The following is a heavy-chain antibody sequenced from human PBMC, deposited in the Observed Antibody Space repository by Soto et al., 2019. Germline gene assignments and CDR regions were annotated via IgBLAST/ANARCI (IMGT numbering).Heavy chain of an antibody. CDR1: GFTFSNAW. Sequence: GGSLRLSCAASGFTFSNAWMSWVRQAPGKGLEWVGRIKSKTDGGTTDYAAPVKGRFTISRDDSKNTLYLQMNSLXTEDTAVYYCTTSYSYGSYYYGMDVWGQGTTVTVSS. J-gene: IGHJ6*02. V-gene: IGHV3-15*01. CDR3: TTSYSYGSYYYGMDV. CDR2: IKSKTDGGTT. D-gene: IGHD5-18*01.